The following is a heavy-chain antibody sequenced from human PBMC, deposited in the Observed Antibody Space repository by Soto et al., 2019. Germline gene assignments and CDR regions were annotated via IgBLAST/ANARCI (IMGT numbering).Heavy chain of an antibody. Sequence: PGGSLRLSCVVSGFTSPDYGVTWVRQPPGKGLEWVSGFTGGHGKTFYADSVRGRFTISREDSRNTVYLQMDSLGADDTAVYYCARSLFLASTDTEPFDYWGQGALVTVSS. J-gene: IGHJ4*02. CDR2: FTGGHGKT. CDR1: GFTSPDYG. CDR3: ARSLFLASTDTEPFDY. D-gene: IGHD3-3*02. V-gene: IGHV3-23*01.